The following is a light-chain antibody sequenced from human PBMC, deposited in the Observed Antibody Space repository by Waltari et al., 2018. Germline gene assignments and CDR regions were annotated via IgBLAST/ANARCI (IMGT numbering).Light chain of an antibody. CDR2: WAS. CDR3: QQYFSSPYT. V-gene: IGKV4-1*01. Sequence: DIVMTQSPDSLAVSLGERATINCKSSQTLLYTSNNKNYLTWYQQKSGQPPKVLIFWASTRESGVSERFNGSGYGTDFTLTINSLQPEDVAVYFCQQYFSSPYTFGQGTKLEIK. CDR1: QTLLYTSNNKNY. J-gene: IGKJ2*01.